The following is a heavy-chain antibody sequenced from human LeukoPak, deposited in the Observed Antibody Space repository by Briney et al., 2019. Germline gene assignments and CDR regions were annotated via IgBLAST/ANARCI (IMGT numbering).Heavy chain of an antibody. CDR1: GGSISRGDSY. J-gene: IGHJ5*02. CDR3: ARTYSSSAGYWFDP. Sequence: SETLSLTCTVSGGSISRGDSYWSWIRQHPGKGLEWIGYIYYSGSTYYNPSLKSRVSISVDTSKTQFSLRMTSVTAADTAVYYCARTYSSSAGYWFDPWGQGTLVTVSS. D-gene: IGHD6-13*01. V-gene: IGHV4-31*03. CDR2: IYYSGST.